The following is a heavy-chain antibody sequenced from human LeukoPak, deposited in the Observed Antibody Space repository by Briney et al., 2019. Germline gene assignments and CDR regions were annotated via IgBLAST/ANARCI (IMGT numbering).Heavy chain of an antibody. CDR3: ARAGGGVFDY. CDR2: IKQDGSEK. D-gene: IGHD3-16*01. CDR1: GLTFSSYW. V-gene: IGHV3-7*03. J-gene: IGHJ4*02. Sequence: GGSPRLSCVDSGLTFSSYWMSWVRQAPGKGLEWVANIKQDGSEKYYVDSVKGRFTISRDNAKNSLYLQMNSLRAEDTAVYYCARAGGGVFDYWGQGTLVTVSS.